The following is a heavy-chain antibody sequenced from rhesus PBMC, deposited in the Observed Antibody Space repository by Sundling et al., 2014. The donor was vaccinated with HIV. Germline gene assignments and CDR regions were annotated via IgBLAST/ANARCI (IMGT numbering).Heavy chain of an antibody. V-gene: IGHV4-169*01. CDR2: MYGRGGSS. J-gene: IGHJ6*01. D-gene: IGHD6-25*01. Sequence: QVQLQESGPGLVEPSETVSVTCAVSGASISGTYWSWIRQAPGKGLEWIGYMYGRGGSSNYNPSLKIRVALSVDSSKNQFSLKLSSVTAADTAVYFCARTGGGRSPLDYYGLDSWGQGVVVTVSS. CDR3: ARTGGGRSPLDYYGLDS. CDR1: GASISGTY.